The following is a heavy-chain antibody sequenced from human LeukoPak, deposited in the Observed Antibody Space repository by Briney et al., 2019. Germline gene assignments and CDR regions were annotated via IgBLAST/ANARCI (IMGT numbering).Heavy chain of an antibody. CDR1: GFSCNRRG. V-gene: IGHV3-48*04. Sequence: GWSLRLSCATSGFSCNRRGMNWVRQPPGKGLEWVSYISPRSETIYYAESVQGRFAVPRDDAKGSLYLQMHTLRVEDTAVYYCARIDGPTVFTYYMDLWGKGTTVTVAS. CDR2: ISPRSETI. CDR3: ARIDGPTVFTYYMDL. J-gene: IGHJ6*03. D-gene: IGHD3-16*01.